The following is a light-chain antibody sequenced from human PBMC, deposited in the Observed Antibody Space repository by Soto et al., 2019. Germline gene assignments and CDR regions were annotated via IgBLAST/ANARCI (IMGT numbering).Light chain of an antibody. CDR1: QSVSSSY. V-gene: IGKV3-20*01. Sequence: EIVLTQSPGTLSLSPGERATLSCRASQSVSSSYLAWYQQKPGQAPRLLIYGASSSATGIPDRFSGSGSVTDLTRTISRLEPEDFAVYYCQQYGSSRTFGQGTTVEIK. J-gene: IGKJ1*01. CDR2: GAS. CDR3: QQYGSSRT.